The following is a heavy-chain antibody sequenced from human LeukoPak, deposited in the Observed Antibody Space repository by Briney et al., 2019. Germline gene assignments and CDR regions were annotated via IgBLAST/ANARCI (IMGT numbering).Heavy chain of an antibody. CDR3: AKGNIAAAANFDY. CDR2: ISSSGGYT. V-gene: IGHV3-23*01. Sequence: GGSLRLSCAASGFAFSNYAMSWVRQAPGKGLEWVSAISSSGGYTYYADSVKGRFTISRDNSKNPLYLQMNSRRAEDTAVCYCAKGNIAAAANFDYWGQGTLVTVSS. D-gene: IGHD6-13*01. J-gene: IGHJ4*02. CDR1: GFAFSNYA.